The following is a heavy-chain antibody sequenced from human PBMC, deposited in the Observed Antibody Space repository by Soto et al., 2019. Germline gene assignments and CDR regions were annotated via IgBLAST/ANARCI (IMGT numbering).Heavy chain of an antibody. V-gene: IGHV5-51*03. CDR2: IYPGDSDT. Sequence: EVQLVQSGAEVKKPGESLKISCKGSGYSFTSYWIGWVRQMPGKGLEWMGIIYPGDSDTRYSPSFQGQVTISADKSISAACRQWSSLKASDAAMYYCARPRSSSRNCDGMDVWGQGTTVTVSS. CDR1: GYSFTSYW. J-gene: IGHJ6*02. D-gene: IGHD6-13*01. CDR3: ARPRSSSRNCDGMDV.